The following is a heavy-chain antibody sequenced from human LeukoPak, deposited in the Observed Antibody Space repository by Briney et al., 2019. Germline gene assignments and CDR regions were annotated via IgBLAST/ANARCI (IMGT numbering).Heavy chain of an antibody. V-gene: IGHV3-30*02. Sequence: GGSLRLSCAASGFTFSSYGMHWVRQAPGKGLEWVAFIRYDGSNKYYADSVKGRFTIPRDNSKNTLYLQMNSLRAEDTAVYYCAKDHSSSWYGAFDIWGQGTMVTVSS. J-gene: IGHJ3*02. CDR3: AKDHSSSWYGAFDI. D-gene: IGHD6-13*01. CDR2: IRYDGSNK. CDR1: GFTFSSYG.